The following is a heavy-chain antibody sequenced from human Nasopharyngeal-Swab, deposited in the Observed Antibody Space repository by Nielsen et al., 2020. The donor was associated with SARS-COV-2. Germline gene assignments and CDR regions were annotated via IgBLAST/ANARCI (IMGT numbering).Heavy chain of an antibody. CDR3: TRSQREGITIFGVVYWFDP. V-gene: IGHV3-49*02. D-gene: IGHD3-3*01. CDR2: IRSKAYGGTT. J-gene: IGHJ5*02. Sequence: WIRQPPGKGLEWVGFIRSKAYGGTTEYAASVKGRFTISRDDPKSIAYLQMNSLKTEDTAVYYCTRSQREGITIFGVVYWFDPWGQGTLVTVSS.